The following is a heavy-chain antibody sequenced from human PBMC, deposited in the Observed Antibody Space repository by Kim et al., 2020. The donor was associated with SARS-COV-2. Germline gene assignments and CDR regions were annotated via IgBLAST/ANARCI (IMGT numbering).Heavy chain of an antibody. D-gene: IGHD1-7*01. V-gene: IGHV4-39*01. J-gene: IGHJ3*02. CDR2: IYYSGST. CDR1: GGSISSSSYY. Sequence: SETLSLTCTVSGGSISSSSYYWGWIRQPPGKGLEWIGSIYYSGSTYYNPSLKSRVTISVDTSKNQFSLKLSSVTAADTAVYYCARPKLELRVADAFDIWGQGTMVTVSS. CDR3: ARPKLELRVADAFDI.